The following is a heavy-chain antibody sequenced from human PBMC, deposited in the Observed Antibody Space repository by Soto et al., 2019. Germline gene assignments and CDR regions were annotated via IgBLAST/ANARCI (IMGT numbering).Heavy chain of an antibody. D-gene: IGHD4-17*01. CDR1: GGTFSRYA. Sequence: QVQLVPSGAEVKKPGSSVKVTCTASGGTFSRYAITWVRQAPGQGLEWMGGIIPMFGSANYAQKFQGRVTITADESTSTAYMEMSSVRSEYTAVYYCARDKNDFGDYGRYGSDVCGQGTTVTVSS. V-gene: IGHV1-69*12. CDR2: IIPMFGSA. J-gene: IGHJ6*02. CDR3: ARDKNDFGDYGRYGSDV.